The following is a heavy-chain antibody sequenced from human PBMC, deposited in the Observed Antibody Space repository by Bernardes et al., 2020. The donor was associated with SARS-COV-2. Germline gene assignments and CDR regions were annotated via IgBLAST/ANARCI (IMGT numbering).Heavy chain of an antibody. CDR1: GFTFSAYY. J-gene: IGHJ2*01. D-gene: IGHD2-2*02. CDR3: ARESVVPDAILGGDYWYFEL. CDR2: ISSRSSYT. Sequence: GGSLRLSCAASGFTFSAYYLSWIRQAPGKGLEWVSYISSRSSYTNYADSVKGRFTISRDNAKNSLYRQMNSLRAEDTAVYYYARESVVPDAILGGDYWYFELWGRGTLVTVSS. V-gene: IGHV3-11*05.